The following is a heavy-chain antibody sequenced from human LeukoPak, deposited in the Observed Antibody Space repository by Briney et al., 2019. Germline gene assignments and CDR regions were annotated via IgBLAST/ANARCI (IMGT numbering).Heavy chain of an antibody. CDR3: AKSLGLPSGTNHSGDY. D-gene: IGHD3-10*01. J-gene: IGHJ4*02. CDR1: GFTFSSYG. Sequence: PGGSLRLSYAASGFTFSSYGMHWVRQAPGKGLEWVAVISYDGSNKYYADSVKGRFTISRDNSKNTLYLQMNSLRAEDTAVYYCAKSLGLPSGTNHSGDYWGQGTLVTVSS. V-gene: IGHV3-30*18. CDR2: ISYDGSNK.